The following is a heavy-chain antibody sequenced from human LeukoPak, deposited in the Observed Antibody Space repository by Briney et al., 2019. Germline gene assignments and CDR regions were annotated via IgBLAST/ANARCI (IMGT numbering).Heavy chain of an antibody. J-gene: IGHJ4*02. CDR1: GGTFSSYA. V-gene: IGHV1-69*13. Sequence: SVKVSCKASGGTFSSYAISWVRQAPGQGFEWMGGIIPIFGTANYAQKFQGRVTITADESTSTAYMELSSLRSEDTAVYYCATGLGYCSSTSCPRVAYWGQGTLVTVSS. CDR3: ATGLGYCSSTSCPRVAY. CDR2: IIPIFGTA. D-gene: IGHD2-2*01.